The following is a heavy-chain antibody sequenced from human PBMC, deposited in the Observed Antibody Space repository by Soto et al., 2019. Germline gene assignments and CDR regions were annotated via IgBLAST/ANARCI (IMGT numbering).Heavy chain of an antibody. CDR1: GLTFPNYW. J-gene: IGHJ4*02. V-gene: IGHV3-74*01. CDR2: INNDGSRT. CDR3: GTTFEY. D-gene: IGHD1-26*01. Sequence: EVQLVESGGGVVQPGGSLSLPCAASGLTFPNYWMPWVRQAPGGGLVWASSINNDGSRTWYADSVGGRFAMSRDNARNTVYLQMNSLRAEDTAVYYCGTTFEYWGQGIPVIVSS.